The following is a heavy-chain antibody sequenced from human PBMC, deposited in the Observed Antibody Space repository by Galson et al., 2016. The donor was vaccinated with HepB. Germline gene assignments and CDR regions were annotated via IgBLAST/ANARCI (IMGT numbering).Heavy chain of an antibody. CDR3: ARGPFMITFGGVFFDY. V-gene: IGHV3-11*01. Sequence: SLRLSCAASGFTFSDYYMSWLRQAPGKGLEWVSYISSSGSLIYYADSVKGRFTISRDNAKNSLYLQMNSLRAEDTAMYYCARGPFMITFGGVFFDYWGQGTLVTVSS. D-gene: IGHD3-16*01. CDR1: GFTFSDYY. J-gene: IGHJ4*02. CDR2: ISSSGSLI.